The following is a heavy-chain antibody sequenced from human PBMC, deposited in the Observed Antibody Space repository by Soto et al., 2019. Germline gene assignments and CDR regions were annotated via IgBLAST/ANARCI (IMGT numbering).Heavy chain of an antibody. Sequence: GESLKISCAASGFTFSSYAMHWVRQAPGKGLEWVAVISYDGSNKYYADSVKGRFTISRDNSKNTLYLQMNSLRAEDTAVYYCARDIASGAGGDYWGQGTLVTVSS. CDR3: ARDIASGAGGDY. CDR2: ISYDGSNK. J-gene: IGHJ4*02. V-gene: IGHV3-30-3*01. D-gene: IGHD6-13*01. CDR1: GFTFSSYA.